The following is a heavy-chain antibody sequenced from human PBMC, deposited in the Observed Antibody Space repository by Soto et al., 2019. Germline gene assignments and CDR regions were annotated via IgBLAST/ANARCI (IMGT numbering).Heavy chain of an antibody. CDR3: ARDDGIVGASSYYYYYGMDV. J-gene: IGHJ6*02. V-gene: IGHV1-2*02. CDR1: GYTFTGYY. CDR2: INPNSGGT. D-gene: IGHD1-26*01. Sequence: ASVKVSCKASGYTFTGYYMHWVRQAPGQGLEWMGWINPNSGGTNYAQKFQGRVTMTRDTSISTAYMELSRLRSDDTAVYYCARDDGIVGASSYYYYYGMDVWGQGTTVTVSS.